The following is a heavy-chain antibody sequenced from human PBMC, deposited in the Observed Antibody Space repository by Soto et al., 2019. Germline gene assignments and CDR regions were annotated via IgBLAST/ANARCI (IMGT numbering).Heavy chain of an antibody. Sequence: GASVKVSCKASGGTFSSYAISWVRQAPGQGLEWMGGIIPIFGTANYAQKFQGRVTITADESTSTAYMELSSLRSEDTAVYYCARAPRYHSYLYYFDYWGQGTLVTVSS. V-gene: IGHV1-69*13. CDR3: ARAPRYHSYLYYFDY. J-gene: IGHJ4*02. D-gene: IGHD1-26*01. CDR1: GGTFSSYA. CDR2: IIPIFGTA.